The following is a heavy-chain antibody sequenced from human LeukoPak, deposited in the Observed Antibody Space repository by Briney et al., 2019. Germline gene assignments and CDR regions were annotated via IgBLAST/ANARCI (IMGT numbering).Heavy chain of an antibody. Sequence: SVKVSCKASGYTFTSYGISWVRQAPGQGLEWRGWISAYNGNTNYAQKLQCRVTMTTHTSTTTAYIELRSLRSDDTAVYYCARFGPYSSGWYTDDAFAIWGQGTMVTVSS. CDR3: ARFGPYSSGWYTDDAFAI. V-gene: IGHV1-18*01. CDR1: GYTFTSYG. J-gene: IGHJ3*02. CDR2: ISAYNGNT. D-gene: IGHD6-19*01.